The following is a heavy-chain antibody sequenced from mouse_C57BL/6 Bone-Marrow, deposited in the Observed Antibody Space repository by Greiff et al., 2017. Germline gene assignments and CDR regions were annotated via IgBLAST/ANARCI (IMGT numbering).Heavy chain of an antibody. CDR1: GYTFTSYW. CDR2: IHPSDSDT. V-gene: IGHV1-74*01. Sequence: QVQLQQPGAELVKPGASVKVSCKASGYTFTSYWMHWVKQRPGQGLEWIGRIHPSDSDTNYNQKFKGKATLTLDKSSSTAYMQLSSLTSEDSAVYYCAIEGPYYGSFPYFDYWGQGTTLTVSS. CDR3: AIEGPYYGSFPYFDY. D-gene: IGHD1-1*01. J-gene: IGHJ2*01.